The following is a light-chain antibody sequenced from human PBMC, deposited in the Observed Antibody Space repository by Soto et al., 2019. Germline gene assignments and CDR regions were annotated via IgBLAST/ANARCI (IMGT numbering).Light chain of an antibody. V-gene: IGKV1-39*01. CDR1: QTISTY. CDR2: GAS. J-gene: IGKJ1*01. Sequence: DIQMTQSPSPLSASVGDRVTITCRASQTISTYLNWYPQKPGKAPKLLIYGASSLQSGVPSRFSGSGSGTDFTLTISSLQPEDFGTYYCQQSFSTPRTFGQGTKVDIK. CDR3: QQSFSTPRT.